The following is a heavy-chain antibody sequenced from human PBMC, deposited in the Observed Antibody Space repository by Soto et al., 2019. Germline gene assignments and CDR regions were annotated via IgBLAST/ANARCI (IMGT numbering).Heavy chain of an antibody. Sequence: ASVKVSCKASGYTFTSYDINWGRQATGQGLEWMGWMNTNSGNTGDAQKFQGRVTMTRNTSISTAYMELSSLRSEDTAVYYCERGSHASFGVFIIRGMDVWGQGTTVTVSS. V-gene: IGHV1-8*01. CDR1: GYTFTSYD. D-gene: IGHD3-3*01. CDR2: MNTNSGNT. CDR3: ERGSHASFGVFIIRGMDV. J-gene: IGHJ6*02.